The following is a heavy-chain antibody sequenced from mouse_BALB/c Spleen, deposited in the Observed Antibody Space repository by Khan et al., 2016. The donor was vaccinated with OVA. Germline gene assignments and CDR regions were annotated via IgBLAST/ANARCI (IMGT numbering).Heavy chain of an antibody. Sequence: QIQLEQSGPELKKPGETVQISCKASGFIFTNYGMNWVKQAPGKGLKWMGWINTYTGESTFANDFKGRFAFTLETSSSTAYLQIKSLKNEDTAIYFCARVGYNGTMDCWGQGTSVTVSS. V-gene: IGHV9-3-1*01. D-gene: IGHD2-14*01. CDR1: GFIFTNYG. CDR2: INTYTGES. CDR3: ARVGYNGTMDC. J-gene: IGHJ4*01.